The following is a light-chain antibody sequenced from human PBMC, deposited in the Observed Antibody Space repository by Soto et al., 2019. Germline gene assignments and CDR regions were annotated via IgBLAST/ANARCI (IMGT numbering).Light chain of an antibody. CDR3: QQYGSSPLT. CDR1: QSVSSSY. CDR2: GAS. Sequence: EIVLTQSPGTLSLSPGERATLSCRASQSVSSSYLAWYQQKPGQAPRLLIYGASSRATGIPDRFSGSGSGQDFTLTISRLEPEYCAVYYCQQYGSSPLTFGQGTRLE. V-gene: IGKV3-20*01. J-gene: IGKJ5*01.